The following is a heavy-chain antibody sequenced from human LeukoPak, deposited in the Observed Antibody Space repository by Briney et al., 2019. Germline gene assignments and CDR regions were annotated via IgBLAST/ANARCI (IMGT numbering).Heavy chain of an antibody. CDR3: ARDRNTIFGVVIYWFDP. V-gene: IGHV1-46*01. J-gene: IGHJ5*02. CDR2: INPSGGST. D-gene: IGHD3-3*01. Sequence: ASVKVSCKASGYTFTSYYMHWVRRAPGQGLEWMGIINPSGGSTSYAQKFQGRVTMIRDTSTSTVYMELSSLRSEDTAVYYCARDRNTIFGVVIYWFDPWGQGTLVTVSS. CDR1: GYTFTSYY.